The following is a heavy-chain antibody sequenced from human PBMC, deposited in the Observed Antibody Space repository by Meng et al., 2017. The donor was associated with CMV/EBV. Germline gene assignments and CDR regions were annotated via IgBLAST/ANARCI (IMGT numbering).Heavy chain of an antibody. V-gene: IGHV4-34*01. CDR1: GGSFSVLY. CDR3: ARGRGWLLYCGMDV. D-gene: IGHD3-22*01. Sequence: SQSLSLTRAVYGGSFSVLYWGWIRQPPGKGRVWIVEINHSGSTNYNPSLKSRVTISVDTSKNQFTLKLSSVTAADAAVYFCARGRGWLLYCGMDVWGQGPTVTVSS. CDR2: INHSGST. J-gene: IGHJ6*02.